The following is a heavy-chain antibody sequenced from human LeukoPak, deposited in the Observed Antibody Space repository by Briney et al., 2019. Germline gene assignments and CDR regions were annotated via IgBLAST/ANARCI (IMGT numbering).Heavy chain of an antibody. CDR1: GGSISSGDYY. D-gene: IGHD6-13*01. V-gene: IGHV3-7*03. CDR2: INEGGNEK. CDR3: ARHPNSNWDY. Sequence: ETLSLTCTVSGGSISSGDYYWSWVRQVPGKGLEWVVNINEGGNEKNYVDSVKGRFTASRDNAQNSLYLQMNSLRVEDTAVYYCARHPNSNWDYWGQGTLVTVSS. J-gene: IGHJ4*02.